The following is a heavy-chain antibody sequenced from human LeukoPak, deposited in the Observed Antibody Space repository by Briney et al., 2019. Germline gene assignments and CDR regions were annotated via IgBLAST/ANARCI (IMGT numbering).Heavy chain of an antibody. CDR1: GFTFTTFG. J-gene: IGHJ6*02. Sequence: GGSLRLSCAASGFTFTTFGMNWVRQAPGKGLEWVAVIWYDGSNKYYADSVKGRFTISRDNSKSTLYLQVNSLRVEDTAVYYCARISCTGNSCRPYSYYDMDVWGQGTTVTVSS. CDR3: ARISCTGNSCRPYSYYDMDV. V-gene: IGHV3-33*01. D-gene: IGHD2-15*01. CDR2: IWYDGSNK.